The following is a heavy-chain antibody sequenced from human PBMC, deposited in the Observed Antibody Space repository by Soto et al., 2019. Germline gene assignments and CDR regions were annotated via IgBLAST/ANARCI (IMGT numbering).Heavy chain of an antibody. J-gene: IGHJ4*02. CDR3: AGHGGYSY. D-gene: IGHD5-18*01. CDR2: FSGSGDDT. V-gene: IGHV3-23*01. Sequence: EVQLSESGGGLVQPGGYLRLYCAATGFTLRTNGMSWVRQAPGKGLEWVSSFSGSGDDTWYAASLKGRFTISRDNSKNTLYLQMNSLRAEDTALYYCAGHGGYSYLGQGTLVTVSS. CDR1: GFTLRTNG.